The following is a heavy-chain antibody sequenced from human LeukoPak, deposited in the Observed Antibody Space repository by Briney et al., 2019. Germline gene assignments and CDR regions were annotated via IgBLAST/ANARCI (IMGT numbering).Heavy chain of an antibody. J-gene: IGHJ2*01. CDR1: GGSFSGYY. Sequence: SETLSLTCAVYGGSFSGYYWSWIRQPPGKGLEWIGEISHSGSTNYNPSLKSRVIISVDTSKNQFSLKLSSVTAAAPAVYYCGGARNCSSDLWARGTRVTVPS. CDR3: GGARNCSSDL. CDR2: ISHSGST. V-gene: IGHV4-34*01.